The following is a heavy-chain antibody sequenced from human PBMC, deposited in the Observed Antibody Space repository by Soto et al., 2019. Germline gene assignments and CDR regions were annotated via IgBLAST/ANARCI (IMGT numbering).Heavy chain of an antibody. CDR1: GLTFSSYA. J-gene: IGHJ4*02. D-gene: IGHD3-9*01. Sequence: PGGSLRLSCAASGLTFSSYAMNWVRQAPGKGLEWVSAISGSGDSTFYADSVKGRFTISRDNSKNTLYLQMNSLRAEDTAVYYCANSLAQLTENFDYWGQGTLVIVSS. V-gene: IGHV3-23*01. CDR3: ANSLAQLTENFDY. CDR2: ISGSGDST.